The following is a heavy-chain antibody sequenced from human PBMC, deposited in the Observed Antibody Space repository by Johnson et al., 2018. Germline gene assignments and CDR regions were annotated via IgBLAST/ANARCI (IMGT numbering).Heavy chain of an antibody. Sequence: QVQLQESGPGLVKPSETLSLTCTVSGASLSSSSYYWGWIRQPPGKGLEWIGSFYYSGSTYYNPSLQSRVTISVDTSKHQFSLKLSSVTAADTAVYYCARETYYYDSSALPPAFPWTGWGKGTTVTISS. CDR3: ARETYYYDSSALPPAFPWTG. CDR1: GASLSSSSYY. D-gene: IGHD3-22*01. J-gene: IGHJ6*04. CDR2: FYYSGST. V-gene: IGHV4-39*07.